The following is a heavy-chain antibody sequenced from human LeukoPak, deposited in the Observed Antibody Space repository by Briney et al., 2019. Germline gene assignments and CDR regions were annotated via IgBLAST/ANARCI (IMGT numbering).Heavy chain of an antibody. CDR3: TTVGWNDGWPSVY. D-gene: IGHD1-1*01. J-gene: IGHJ4*02. CDR2: ISNDGTNK. CDR1: GFTFTTYA. Sequence: GKSLRLSCAASGFTFTTYAVHWVSQAPGKGLEWVAVISNDGTNKFYADSVKGRFTISRDNSKNTLYLQMNSLKTEDTAVYYCTTVGWNDGWPSVYWGQGTLVTVSS. V-gene: IGHV3-30*04.